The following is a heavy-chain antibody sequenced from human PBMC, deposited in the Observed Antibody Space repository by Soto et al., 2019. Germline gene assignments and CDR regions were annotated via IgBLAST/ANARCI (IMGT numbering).Heavy chain of an antibody. D-gene: IGHD3-10*01. CDR1: GFTFSAYA. CDR3: AKNRGSGNPFYYDMDV. J-gene: IGHJ6*02. Sequence: EVQLLESGGGLVQPGGSLRLSCAASGFTFSAYAMSWVRQAPGKGLEWVSAIRSGGDRTFYADSVQGRFTTSRDDSKNTLDLQMDRLRAEDTAVYHCAKNRGSGNPFYYDMDVWGQGTTVTVSS. CDR2: IRSGGDRT. V-gene: IGHV3-23*01.